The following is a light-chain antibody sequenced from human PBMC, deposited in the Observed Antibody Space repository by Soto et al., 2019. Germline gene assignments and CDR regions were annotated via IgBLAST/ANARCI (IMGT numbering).Light chain of an antibody. V-gene: IGKV3-20*01. J-gene: IGKJ2*01. Sequence: EIVLTQYPGTLSLSPGERATLSCRASQSVTSSYLAWYHHKRGQSPRRLIYGASSRATGISDRFSGSGSGPDVPQTISREGPEDFAVYYCQQYGSSPYTFSQGTKLQLK. CDR1: QSVTSSY. CDR3: QQYGSSPYT. CDR2: GAS.